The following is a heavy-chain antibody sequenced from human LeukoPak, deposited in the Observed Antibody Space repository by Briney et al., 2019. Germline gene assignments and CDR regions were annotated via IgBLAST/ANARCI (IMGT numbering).Heavy chain of an antibody. V-gene: IGHV3-7*01. CDR3: ARVEAAGTGIFVNFYYSMDI. D-gene: IGHD6-13*01. CDR2: IKQDGSEK. J-gene: IGHJ6*03. CDR1: GFTFSSRDW. Sequence: GGSLRLSCVASGFTFSSRDWMTWVRQAPGKGLEWVANIKQDGSEKNYVDSVKGRFTISRDNAKNSVDLQMNRLRVEDTAVYYCARVEAAGTGIFVNFYYSMDIWGKGTTVTISS.